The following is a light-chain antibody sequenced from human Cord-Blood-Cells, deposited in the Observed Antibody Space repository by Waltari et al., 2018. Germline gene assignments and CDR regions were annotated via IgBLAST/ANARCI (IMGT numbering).Light chain of an antibody. Sequence: DIQMTQSPSSLSASVGDRVTITCRASQSISSYLNWYQQKPEKGPKLLIYAASSLQSGVPSRFSCSGSGTDFTLTISSLQPEDFATYYCQQSYSTPFTFGPVTKVDIK. CDR2: AAS. J-gene: IGKJ3*01. CDR3: QQSYSTPFT. V-gene: IGKV1-39*01. CDR1: QSISSY.